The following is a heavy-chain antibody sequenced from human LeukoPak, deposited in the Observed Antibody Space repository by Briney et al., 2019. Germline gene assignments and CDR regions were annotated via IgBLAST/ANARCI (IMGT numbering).Heavy chain of an antibody. V-gene: IGHV3-21*01. D-gene: IGHD3-16*01. CDR2: ISSSSSYI. Sequence: GSLRLSCAASGFTFSSYSMNWVRQAPGKGLEWVSIISSSSSYIYYTDSVKGRFTVSRDNAKNLLYLQMNSLRVEDTAVYYCARDGGRMDYWGQGTLVTVSS. J-gene: IGHJ4*02. CDR1: GFTFSSYS. CDR3: ARDGGRMDY.